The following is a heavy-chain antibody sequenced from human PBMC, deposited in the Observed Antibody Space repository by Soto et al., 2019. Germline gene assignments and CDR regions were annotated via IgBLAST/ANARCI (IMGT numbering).Heavy chain of an antibody. CDR3: VRHKHYSNYFDY. J-gene: IGHJ4*02. V-gene: IGHV4-39*01. Sequence: PSETLSLTCTVSGGSISTSNYYWAWIRQPPGKGLEWIGSIYSIGSTYYNPSLVSRVTISVDTSKNQFPLRLSSVTAADTAVFYCVRHKHYSNYFDYWGQGTLVTVSS. CDR1: GGSISTSNYY. D-gene: IGHD4-4*01. CDR2: IYSIGST.